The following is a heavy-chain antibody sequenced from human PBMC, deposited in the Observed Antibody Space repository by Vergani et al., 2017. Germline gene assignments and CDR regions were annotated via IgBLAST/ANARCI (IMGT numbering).Heavy chain of an antibody. D-gene: IGHD2-2*02. V-gene: IGHV3-23*01. J-gene: IGHJ4*02. CDR2: ISGSGGNT. CDR1: GFTFSAYA. CDR3: AKQGCTSATCYTNF. Sequence: EMQLLESGGGLVQPGGSLRLSCAASGFTFSAYAMNWGRQAPGKGLEWVSSISGSGGNTYYADSVKGRFTISRDNSKNVLSLQMNSLRAEDTAVYYCAKQGCTSATCYTNFWGQGTLVTVSS.